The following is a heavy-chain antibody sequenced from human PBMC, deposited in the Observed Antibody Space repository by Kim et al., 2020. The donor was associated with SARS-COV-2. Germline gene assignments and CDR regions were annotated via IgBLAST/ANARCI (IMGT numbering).Heavy chain of an antibody. J-gene: IGHJ4*02. CDR3: AKSGVGATAFDY. V-gene: IGHV3-30*02. D-gene: IGHD1-26*01. Sequence: YYAESVKGRFTIARYNAKNTLYLQMTSLRAEDTAVYYCAKSGVGATAFDYWGQGTLVTVSS.